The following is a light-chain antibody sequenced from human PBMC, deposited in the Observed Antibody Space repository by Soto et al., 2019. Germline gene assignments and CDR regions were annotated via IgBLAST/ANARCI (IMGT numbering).Light chain of an antibody. CDR1: QSISSS. V-gene: IGKV1-39*01. J-gene: IGKJ1*01. Sequence: DIQMTQSPSSLSASVGDRVSITCRAGQSISSSLNWYQQKPGKAPTLLIYAASSLQSGVPSRFSGSGSGTDFTLTISSLQPEDFATYFCQQSYNTPRTFGQGTKVEIK. CDR3: QQSYNTPRT. CDR2: AAS.